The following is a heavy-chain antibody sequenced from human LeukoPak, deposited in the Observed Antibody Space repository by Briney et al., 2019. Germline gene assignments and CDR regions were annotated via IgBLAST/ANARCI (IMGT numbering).Heavy chain of an antibody. V-gene: IGHV3-30*18. J-gene: IGHJ4*02. Sequence: GGSLRLSCAASGFTFSSYEMNWVRQAPGKGLEWVAVISYHGSNKYYADSVQGRFTISRDNSKNTLYLQMNSLRAEGTAVYYCAKPGRGWLHPMYDYWGQGTLVTVSS. CDR3: AKPGRGWLHPMYDY. CDR2: ISYHGSNK. D-gene: IGHD5-12*01. CDR1: GFTFSSYE.